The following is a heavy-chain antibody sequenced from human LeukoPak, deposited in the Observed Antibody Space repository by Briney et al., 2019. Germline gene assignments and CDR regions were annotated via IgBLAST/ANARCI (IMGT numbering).Heavy chain of an antibody. CDR1: GYTFTGYY. D-gene: IGHD3-10*01. CDR3: ARAPGENYFDY. Sequence: ASVKVSCKAPGYTFTGYYMHWVRQAPGQVLEWMGWINPNSGGTNYAQKFQGRVTMTRDTSISTAYMELSRLRSDDTAVYYCARAPGENYFDYWGQGTLVTVSS. CDR2: INPNSGGT. J-gene: IGHJ4*02. V-gene: IGHV1-2*02.